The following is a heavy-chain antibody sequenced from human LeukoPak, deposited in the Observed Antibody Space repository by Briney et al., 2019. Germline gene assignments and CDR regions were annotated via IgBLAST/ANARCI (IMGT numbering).Heavy chain of an antibody. J-gene: IGHJ4*02. D-gene: IGHD5-24*01. CDR3: AKDTSRRDGYNFDY. Sequence: PGGSLRLSCAASGFTFSSYWMSWVRQAPGKGLEWVANIKQDGSEKYYVDSVKGRFTISRDKSKNSLYLQMNSLRTEDTALYYCAKDTSRRDGYNFDYWGQGTLVTVSS. V-gene: IGHV3-7*03. CDR1: GFTFSSYW. CDR2: IKQDGSEK.